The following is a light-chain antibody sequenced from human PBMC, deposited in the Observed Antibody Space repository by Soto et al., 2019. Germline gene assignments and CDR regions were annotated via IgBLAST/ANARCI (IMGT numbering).Light chain of an antibody. CDR1: QSVLYSSNNKNY. CDR3: QQYYSTPT. V-gene: IGKV4-1*01. J-gene: IGKJ1*01. Sequence: DIVMTQSPDSLAVSLGERATINCKSSQSVLYSSNNKNYLAWYQQKPGQPPKLLIYWASTRESGVPDRFSGSWSGTDFTLTISSLQAEDVAVYYCQQYYSTPTFGQGTRWIS. CDR2: WAS.